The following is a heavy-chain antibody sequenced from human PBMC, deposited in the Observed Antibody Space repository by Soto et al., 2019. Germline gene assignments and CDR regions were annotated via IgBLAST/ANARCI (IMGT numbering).Heavy chain of an antibody. Sequence: GGSLRLSCAASGFTFSSYSMNWVRQAPGKGLEWVSYISSSSSTIYYADSVKGRFTISRDNAKNSLYLQMNSLRAEDTAVYYCARRGYSYGLDYWGQGTLVTVSS. V-gene: IGHV3-48*01. CDR3: ARRGYSYGLDY. CDR2: ISSSSSTI. CDR1: GFTFSSYS. D-gene: IGHD5-18*01. J-gene: IGHJ4*02.